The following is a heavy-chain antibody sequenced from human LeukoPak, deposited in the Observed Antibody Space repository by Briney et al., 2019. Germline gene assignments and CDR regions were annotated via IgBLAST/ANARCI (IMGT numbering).Heavy chain of an antibody. V-gene: IGHV3-74*01. CDR3: ARGVGYCSSTSCYWWFDP. CDR1: GFTFSSYW. J-gene: IGHJ5*02. Sequence: PGGSLRLSCAASGFTFSSYWMHWVRQAPGKGLVWVSRINSDGSSTSYADSVKGRFTISRDNAKITLYLQMNSLRAEDTAVYYCARGVGYCSSTSCYWWFDPWGQGTLVTVSS. CDR2: INSDGSST. D-gene: IGHD2-2*01.